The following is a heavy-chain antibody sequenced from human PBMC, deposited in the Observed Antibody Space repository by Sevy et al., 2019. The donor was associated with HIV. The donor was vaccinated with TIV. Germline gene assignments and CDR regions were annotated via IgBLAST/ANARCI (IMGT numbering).Heavy chain of an antibody. D-gene: IGHD3-3*01. V-gene: IGHV1-69*04. J-gene: IGHJ5*01. CDR3: AAGPFGVVITHWFDS. Sequence: ASVKVSCKASGGTFSSYAISWVRQAPGQGLEWMGRIIPILGIANYAQKFQGRVTITADKSTSTAYMELSSLRSEDTAVYYCAAGPFGVVITHWFDSWGQGTLVTVSS. CDR2: IIPILGIA. CDR1: GGTFSSYA.